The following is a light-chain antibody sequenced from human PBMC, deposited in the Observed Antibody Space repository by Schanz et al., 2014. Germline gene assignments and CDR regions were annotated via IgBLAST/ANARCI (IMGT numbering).Light chain of an antibody. V-gene: IGLV2-14*02. CDR3: SSYTSSNTVV. CDR2: EGS. CDR1: SSDVGNYDL. J-gene: IGLJ3*02. Sequence: QSALTQPPSASGSPGQSITISCTGTSSDVGNYDLVSWYQQLPGKAPKLMIYEGSKRPSGVPDRFSGSKSGNTASLTISGLQAEDEADYYCSSYTSSNTVVFGGGTKVTVL.